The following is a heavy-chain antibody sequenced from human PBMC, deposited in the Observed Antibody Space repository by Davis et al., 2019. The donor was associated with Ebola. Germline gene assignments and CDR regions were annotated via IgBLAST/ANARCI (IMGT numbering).Heavy chain of an antibody. D-gene: IGHD3-10*01. CDR2: IYYSGST. Sequence: PSETLSLTCTLPGGSISSSSYYWGWIRQPPGKGLEWIGSIYYSGSTYYNPSLKSRVTISVDTSKNQFSLKLSSVTAADTAVYHCARHRAYYYGSGSPLDPWGQGTLVTVSS. J-gene: IGHJ5*02. CDR3: ARHRAYYYGSGSPLDP. CDR1: GGSISSSSYY. V-gene: IGHV4-39*01.